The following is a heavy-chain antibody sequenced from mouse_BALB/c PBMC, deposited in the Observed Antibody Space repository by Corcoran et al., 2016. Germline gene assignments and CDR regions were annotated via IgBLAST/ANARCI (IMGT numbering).Heavy chain of an antibody. D-gene: IGHD6-1*01. CDR1: GYSITSGYY. CDR3: AREKAARDYYAMDY. Sequence: DVQLQESGPGLVKPSQSLSLTCSVTGYSITSGYYWNWIRQFPGNKLEWMGYISYDGSNNYNPSLKNRISITRDTSKNQFFLKLNSVTTEDTATYYCAREKAARDYYAMDYWGQGTSVTVSS. CDR2: ISYDGSN. J-gene: IGHJ4*01. V-gene: IGHV3-6*02.